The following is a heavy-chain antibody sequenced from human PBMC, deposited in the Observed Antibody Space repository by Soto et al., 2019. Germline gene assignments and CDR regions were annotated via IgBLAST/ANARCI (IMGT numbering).Heavy chain of an antibody. CDR3: ARALRQGYTGPCLWY. J-gene: IGHJ4*02. D-gene: IGHD2-2*02. V-gene: IGHV3-33*01. CDR1: GVIFRSYG. Sequence: QSXCSLRLCCAAFGVIFRSYGMHWVRQAPGKGLEWVAVIWYDGSNKYYADSVKGRFTISRDNSKNTLYLQMNSLRAEDTAVYYCARALRQGYTGPCLWYWGQGTLVTVSS. CDR2: IWYDGSNK.